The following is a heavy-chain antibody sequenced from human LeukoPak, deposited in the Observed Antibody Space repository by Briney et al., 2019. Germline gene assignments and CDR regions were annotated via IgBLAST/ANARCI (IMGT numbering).Heavy chain of an antibody. CDR2: IHHSGST. D-gene: IGHD2-15*01. V-gene: IGHV4-38-2*02. CDR3: ARSVEGYCSGGSCYSYYYYMDV. Sequence: PSETLSLTCTVSGYFISSGYYWGWIRQPPGKGLQWIGSIHHSGSTYYNPSLKSRVTISVDTSKNQFSLKLSSVTAADTAVYYCARSVEGYCSGGSCYSYYYYMDVWGKGTTVTVSS. CDR1: GYFISSGYY. J-gene: IGHJ6*03.